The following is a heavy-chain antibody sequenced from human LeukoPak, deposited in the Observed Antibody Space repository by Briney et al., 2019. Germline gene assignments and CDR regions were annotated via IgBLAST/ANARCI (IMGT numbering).Heavy chain of an antibody. J-gene: IGHJ3*02. CDR3: ARPSTYYYDSSGHGAFDI. V-gene: IGHV4-59*10. Sequence: SETLSLTCAVYGGSFSGYYWSWIRQPAGKGLEWIGRIYGSGITNYNPSLKSRVTISVDTSKNQFSLKLSSVTAADTAVYYCARPSTYYYDSSGHGAFDIWGQGTTVTVSS. CDR2: IYGSGIT. D-gene: IGHD3-22*01. CDR1: GGSFSGYY.